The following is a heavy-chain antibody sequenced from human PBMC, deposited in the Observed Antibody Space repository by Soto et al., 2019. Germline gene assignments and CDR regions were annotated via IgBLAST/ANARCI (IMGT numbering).Heavy chain of an antibody. CDR1: GYSISSSNW. CDR2: IYYSGTT. D-gene: IGHD3-3*01. CDR3: ARVEIQGPIDY. V-gene: IGHV4-28*03. J-gene: IGHJ4*02. Sequence: QVQLQESGPGLVKPSDTLSLTCAVSGYSISSSNWWGWIRQPPGKGLEWIGYIYYSGTTYYNPSLKSRFTMSVDTSKNQFSLKLTSVTAVDTAVYYCARVEIQGPIDYWGQGTLVTVSS.